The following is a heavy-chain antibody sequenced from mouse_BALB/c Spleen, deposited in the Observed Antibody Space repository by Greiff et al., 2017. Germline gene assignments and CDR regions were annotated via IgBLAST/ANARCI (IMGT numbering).Heavy chain of an antibody. CDR2: IDPYYGGT. CDR1: GYSFTGYN. D-gene: IGHD2-4*01. V-gene: IGHV1S29*02. CDR3: ARTYDYVYAMDY. Sequence: EVQLQESGPELEKPGASVKISCKASGYSFTGYNMNWVKQSNGKSLEWIGNIDPYYGGTSYNQKFKGKATLTVDNSSSTAYMELRSLTSEDSAVYYCARTYDYVYAMDYWGQGTSVTVSS. J-gene: IGHJ4*01.